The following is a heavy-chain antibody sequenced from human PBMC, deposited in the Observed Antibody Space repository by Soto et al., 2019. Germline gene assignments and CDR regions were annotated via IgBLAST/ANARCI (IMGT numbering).Heavy chain of an antibody. CDR3: ARDSRWNYYYDSSGYPYYFDY. Sequence: GGSLRLSCAASGFTSDDYGMSWVRQAPGKGLEWVSGINWNGGSTGYADSVKGRFTISRDNAKNSLYLQMNSLRAEDTALYYCARDSRWNYYYDSSGYPYYFDYWGQGTLVTVSS. CDR2: INWNGGST. D-gene: IGHD3-22*01. V-gene: IGHV3-20*04. CDR1: GFTSDDYG. J-gene: IGHJ4*02.